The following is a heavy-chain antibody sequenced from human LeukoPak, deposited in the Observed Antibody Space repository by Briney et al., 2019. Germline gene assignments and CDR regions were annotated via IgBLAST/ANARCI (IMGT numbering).Heavy chain of an antibody. V-gene: IGHV3-7*01. D-gene: IGHD5-12*01. CDR2: IKQDGSEK. CDR3: ARDGPLVATYAFDI. J-gene: IGHJ3*02. Sequence: PGGPLRLSYAASGFTFSSYWMSWVRQAPGKGLEWVANIKQDGSEKYYVDSVKGRFTISRDNAKNSLYLQMNSLRAEDTAVYYCARDGPLVATYAFDIWGQGTMVTVSS. CDR1: GFTFSSYW.